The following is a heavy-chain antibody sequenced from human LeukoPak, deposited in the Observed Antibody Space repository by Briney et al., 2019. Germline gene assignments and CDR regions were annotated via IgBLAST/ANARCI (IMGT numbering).Heavy chain of an antibody. Sequence: PGGSLRLSCAASGFTVSSNYMSWVCQAPGKGLEWVSVIYSGGSTYYADSVKGRFTISRDNSKNTLYLQMNSLRAEDTAVYYCARGLVVVVAATPYYYYGMDVWGQGTTVTVSS. V-gene: IGHV3-53*01. D-gene: IGHD2-15*01. J-gene: IGHJ6*02. CDR1: GFTVSSNY. CDR3: ARGLVVVVAATPYYYYGMDV. CDR2: IYSGGST.